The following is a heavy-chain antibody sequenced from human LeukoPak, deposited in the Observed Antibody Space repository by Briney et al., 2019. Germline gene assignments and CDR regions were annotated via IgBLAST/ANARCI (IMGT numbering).Heavy chain of an antibody. CDR2: IIPNSGGT. CDR1: GYTFTGYY. CDR3: ARDRAYDREFDS. D-gene: IGHD3-3*01. Sequence: ASVKVSCKASGYTFTGYYMHWVRQAPGQGLEWMGRIIPNSGGTKYAQKFQGRVTMTRDTPITTAYMELSRLRSDDTAVYYCARDRAYDREFDSWGQGTLVTVSS. V-gene: IGHV1-2*06. J-gene: IGHJ4*02.